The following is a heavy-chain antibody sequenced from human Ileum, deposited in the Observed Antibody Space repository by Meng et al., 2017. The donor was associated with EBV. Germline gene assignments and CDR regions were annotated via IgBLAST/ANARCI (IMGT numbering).Heavy chain of an antibody. V-gene: IGHV4-4*03. CDR3: ARVPSYYYDSRGYVTPFDY. CDR1: GYVNSCGHV. J-gene: IGHJ4*02. Sequence: PGPRTLTSLGLGYVNSCGHVWTWLRRPPGNVLECIANIYDRGSTHYHPSLKSRSTTQVDPSKNQFSLKLSSVTAADTAVYYCARVPSYYYDSRGYVTPFDYWGQGTLVTVSS. D-gene: IGHD3-22*01. CDR2: IYDRGST.